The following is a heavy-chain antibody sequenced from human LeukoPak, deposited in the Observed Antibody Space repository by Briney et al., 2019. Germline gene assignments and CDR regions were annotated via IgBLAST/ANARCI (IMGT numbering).Heavy chain of an antibody. V-gene: IGHV4-31*03. D-gene: IGHD2-15*01. CDR1: GGSISSGGYY. CDR2: IYYSGST. Sequence: SQTLSLTCTVSGGSISSGGYYWRWIRQHPGKGLEWIGYIYYSGSTYYNPSLKSRVTISVDTSKNQFSLKLSSVTAADTAVYYCARAVLGGSYPIDYWGQGTLVTVSS. CDR3: ARAVLGGSYPIDY. J-gene: IGHJ4*02.